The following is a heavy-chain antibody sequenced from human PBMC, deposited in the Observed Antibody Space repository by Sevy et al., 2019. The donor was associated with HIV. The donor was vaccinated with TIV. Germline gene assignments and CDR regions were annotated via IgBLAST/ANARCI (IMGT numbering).Heavy chain of an antibody. V-gene: IGHV3-30*18. CDR2: IPYDGSNK. Sequence: GGSLRLSCAASGFPFTTYGMHWVRQAPGKGLEWVAIIPYDGSNKYYADSVKGRFTISRDNSNNTLFLQMNSLRAEDTAVYYCAKGTPIATPPGYFDFWGQGALVTVSS. D-gene: IGHD6-6*01. CDR3: AKGTPIATPPGYFDF. J-gene: IGHJ4*02. CDR1: GFPFTTYG.